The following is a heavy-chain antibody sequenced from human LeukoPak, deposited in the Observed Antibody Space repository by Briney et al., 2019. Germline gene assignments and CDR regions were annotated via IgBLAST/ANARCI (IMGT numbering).Heavy chain of an antibody. V-gene: IGHV1-2*02. Sequence: SVKASCKASRYTFTAYYIHWVRPAAGQGRAGMGWLNHNSGGTNYAPKLQARVTMTRDTYISTAYMELSRRISDDTAVYYCVGGEYYYGSGSYSLPLGDNWGEGTLVTASS. CDR2: LNHNSGGT. CDR1: RYTFTAYY. J-gene: IGHJ4*02. D-gene: IGHD3-10*01. CDR3: VGGEYYYGSGSYSLPLGDN.